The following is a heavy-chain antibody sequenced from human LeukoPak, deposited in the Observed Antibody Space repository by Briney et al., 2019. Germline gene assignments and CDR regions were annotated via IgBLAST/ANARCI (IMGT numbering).Heavy chain of an antibody. Sequence: GGSLRLSCAASGFTFSSYSMNWVRQGPGKGLEWVSSISSSSSYIYYADSVKGRFTISRDNAKNSLYLQMNSLRAEDTAVYYCAMILTGYSNYFDYWGQGTLVTVSS. CDR3: AMILTGYSNYFDY. CDR2: ISSSSSYI. V-gene: IGHV3-21*01. J-gene: IGHJ4*02. D-gene: IGHD3-9*01. CDR1: GFTFSSYS.